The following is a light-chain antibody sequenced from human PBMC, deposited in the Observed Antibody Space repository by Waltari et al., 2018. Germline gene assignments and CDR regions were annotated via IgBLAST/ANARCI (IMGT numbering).Light chain of an antibody. J-gene: IGLJ2*01. CDR1: SGDVGGYNY. Sequence: QSALTQPASVSGSPGQSITISCTGTSGDVGGYNYPSWYQQHPGKAPKLMIYEVSNRPSGVSNRFSGSKSGNTASLTISGLQAEDEADYYCSSYTSSSTRVVFGGGTKLTVL. CDR2: EVS. CDR3: SSYTSSSTRVV. V-gene: IGLV2-14*01.